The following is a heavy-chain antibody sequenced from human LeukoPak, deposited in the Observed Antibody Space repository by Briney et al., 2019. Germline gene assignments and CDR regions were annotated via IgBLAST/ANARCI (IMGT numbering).Heavy chain of an antibody. D-gene: IGHD3-10*01. CDR2: ISGNGDNT. Sequence: GGSLRLSCAASGFTFSGYAMSWVRQAPGKGLEWVSGISGNGDNTYYADSVKGRFSISRDNSKITLYLQMNSLRAEDTALYYCAKDFLWFGELLGFFDSWGQGTLVTVSS. CDR1: GFTFSGYA. V-gene: IGHV3-23*01. CDR3: AKDFLWFGELLGFFDS. J-gene: IGHJ4*01.